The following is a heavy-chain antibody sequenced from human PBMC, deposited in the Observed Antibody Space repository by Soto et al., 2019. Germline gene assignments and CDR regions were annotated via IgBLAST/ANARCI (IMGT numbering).Heavy chain of an antibody. CDR3: ARAAGYDFWSGYYSWFDP. V-gene: IGHV4-30-4*01. Sequence: SETLSLTCSVSGGSIRRGDYYWSWIRQPPGKGLEWIGYIYYSGSTYYNPSLKSRVTITVDTSKNQFSLKLSSVTAADTAVYYCARAAGYDFWSGYYSWFDPWGQG. CDR2: IYYSGST. D-gene: IGHD3-3*01. J-gene: IGHJ5*02. CDR1: GGSIRRGDYY.